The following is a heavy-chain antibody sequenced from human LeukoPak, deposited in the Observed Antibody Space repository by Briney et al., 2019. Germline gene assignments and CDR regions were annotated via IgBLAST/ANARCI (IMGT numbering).Heavy chain of an antibody. J-gene: IGHJ5*02. D-gene: IGHD2-15*01. V-gene: IGHV6-1*01. CDR3: ASERSYCSGGSCYVVFDP. CDR2: TYYRSKWYN. CDR1: GDSVSSNSAA. Sequence: SQTLSLTCAISGDSVSSNSAAWSWIRQSPSRGLEWLGRTYYRSKWYNDYAVSVKSRITINPDTSKNQFSLQLNSVTPEDTAVYYCASERSYCSGGSCYVVFDPWGQGTLVTVSS.